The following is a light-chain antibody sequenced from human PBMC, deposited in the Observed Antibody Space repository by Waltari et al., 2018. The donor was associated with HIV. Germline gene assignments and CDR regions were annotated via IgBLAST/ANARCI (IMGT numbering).Light chain of an antibody. Sequence: SSELTQDPAVSVALGQTVRITCQGDSLRIYYASWYQQKPGQAPVLVIYGENNRPSGIPDRLSGSSSGNTASLTITGAQAEDEADYYCNSRDSSGNHEVFGGGTKLTVL. J-gene: IGLJ3*02. V-gene: IGLV3-19*01. CDR1: SLRIYY. CDR3: NSRDSSGNHEV. CDR2: GEN.